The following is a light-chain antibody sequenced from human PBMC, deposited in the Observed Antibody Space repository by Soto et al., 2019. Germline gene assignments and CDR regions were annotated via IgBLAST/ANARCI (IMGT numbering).Light chain of an antibody. CDR3: QQYNYWPPT. CDR2: AAS. V-gene: IGKV3-15*01. Sequence: EIVMTQSPATLSVSPGERATLSCRASQSVGSNLAWYHQKPGQAPRLLIFAASTRAAGIPARFSGSGSGTEFTLTISSLQSEDFAVYYCQQYNYWPPTFGQGTKVEIK. J-gene: IGKJ1*01. CDR1: QSVGSN.